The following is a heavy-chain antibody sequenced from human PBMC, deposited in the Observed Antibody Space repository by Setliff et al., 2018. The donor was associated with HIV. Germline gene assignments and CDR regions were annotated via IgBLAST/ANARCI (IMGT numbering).Heavy chain of an antibody. CDR2: IYHSGTT. D-gene: IGHD6-25*01. J-gene: IGHJ4*02. CDR3: ARMSVSAAVYFDS. CDR1: GYAITSGFY. V-gene: IGHV4-38-2*01. Sequence: PSETLSLTCAVSGYAITSGFYWGWIRQPPGKGLEWIGSIYHSGTTNYNSSLKSRVTISVDTSKNQFSLKLSSVTAADTAVFYCARMSVSAAVYFDSWGQGTLVTVSS.